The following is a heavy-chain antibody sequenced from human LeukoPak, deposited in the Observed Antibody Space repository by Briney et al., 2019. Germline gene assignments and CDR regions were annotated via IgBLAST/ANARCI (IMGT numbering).Heavy chain of an antibody. CDR2: INQDGSEK. CDR3: VAGSGWG. V-gene: IGHV3-7*01. CDR1: GFTLSNPW. D-gene: IGHD6-19*01. Sequence: GSLRLSCAASGFTLSNPWMSWVRQAPGKGLEWVAIINQDGSEKYYVDSVKGRFTISRDNAKNSLYVQMNSLRVEDTAVYYCVAGSGWGWGQGTLVTVSS. J-gene: IGHJ4*02.